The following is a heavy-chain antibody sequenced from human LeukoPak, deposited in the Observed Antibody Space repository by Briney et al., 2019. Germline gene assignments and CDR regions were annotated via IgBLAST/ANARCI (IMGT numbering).Heavy chain of an antibody. CDR3: ARDLVYYDSSGYYRKDY. CDR2: IKQDGSEK. V-gene: IGHV3-7*01. D-gene: IGHD3-22*01. CDR1: GFTFSSYW. Sequence: GGSLRLSCAASGFTFSSYWMSWVRQAPGKGLEWVANIKQDGSEKYYVDSVKGRFTISRDNAKNSLYLQMNSLRAEDTAVYYCARDLVYYDSSGYYRKDYWGQGTLVTVSS. J-gene: IGHJ4*02.